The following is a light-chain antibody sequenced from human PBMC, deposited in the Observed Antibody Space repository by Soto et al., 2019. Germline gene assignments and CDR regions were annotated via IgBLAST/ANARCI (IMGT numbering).Light chain of an antibody. CDR1: QSISSNF. CDR2: GAS. Sequence: EIVLTQSPGTLSLSPGEGATLSCRSSQSISSNFLAWYQQKRGQAPRLLIHGASNRATGIPDRFSGSGSGTDFTLTISSLQPEDFATYYCQQSYSTPRTFGQGTKVDIK. J-gene: IGKJ1*01. CDR3: QQSYSTPRT. V-gene: IGKV3-20*01.